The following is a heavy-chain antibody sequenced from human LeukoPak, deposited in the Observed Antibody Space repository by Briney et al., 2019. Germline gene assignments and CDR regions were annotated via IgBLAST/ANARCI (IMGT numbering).Heavy chain of an antibody. CDR1: GFTFSSYA. J-gene: IGHJ4*02. CDR3: ARDPSYGYGYFDY. CDR2: ISYDGGSK. Sequence: GRSLRLSCAASGFTFSSYAMHWVRQAPGKGLEWVAVISYDGGSKYYADSVKGRFTISRDNSKNTLYLQMNSLRAEDTAVFYCARDPSYGYGYFDYWGQGTLVTVSS. D-gene: IGHD5-18*01. V-gene: IGHV3-30-3*01.